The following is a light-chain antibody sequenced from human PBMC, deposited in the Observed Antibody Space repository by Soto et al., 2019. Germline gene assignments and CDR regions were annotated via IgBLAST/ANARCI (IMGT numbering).Light chain of an antibody. CDR3: QQYGRSPRT. CDR2: GTS. V-gene: IGKV3-20*01. Sequence: DIVLTQSPGTLSLSPGDRATLSCRASQSVSSGYLAWYQQKPGQAPRLLIHGTSSRAAGIPDRFSGSGSGTDFTLTISRLEPEDFAVYFCQQYGRSPRTF. J-gene: IGKJ1*01. CDR1: QSVSSGY.